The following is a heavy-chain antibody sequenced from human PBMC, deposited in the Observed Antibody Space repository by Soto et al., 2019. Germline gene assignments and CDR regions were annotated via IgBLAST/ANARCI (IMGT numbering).Heavy chain of an antibody. CDR2: IIPIFGTA. J-gene: IGHJ4*02. V-gene: IGHV1-69*13. Sequence: ASVKVSCKASGGTFSSYAISWVRQAPGQGLEWMGGIIPIFGTANYAQKFQGRVTITADESTSTAYMELSSLRSEDTAVYYCARSAYYDILTGPFDYWGQGTLVTVSS. D-gene: IGHD3-9*01. CDR1: GGTFSSYA. CDR3: ARSAYYDILTGPFDY.